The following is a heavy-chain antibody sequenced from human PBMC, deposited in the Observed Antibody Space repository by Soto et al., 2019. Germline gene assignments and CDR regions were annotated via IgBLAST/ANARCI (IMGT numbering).Heavy chain of an antibody. Sequence: EVQLVESGGGPVKPGGSLRLSCAASGFSFSDYSINWVRQAPGKGLEWVSYISSSSSYIDYADSVKGRFTISRDNAKNSMYLHMNSLRDEDTAIYYCARYHGCGGGDMWGQGTTVTVSS. J-gene: IGHJ3*02. CDR1: GFSFSDYS. D-gene: IGHD2-21*01. CDR2: ISSSSSYI. V-gene: IGHV3-21*01. CDR3: ARYHGCGGGDM.